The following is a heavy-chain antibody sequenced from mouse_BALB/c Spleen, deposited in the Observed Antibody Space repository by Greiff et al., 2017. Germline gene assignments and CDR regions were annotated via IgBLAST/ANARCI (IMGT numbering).Heavy chain of an antibody. J-gene: IGHJ4*01. CDR1: GFNIKDYY. D-gene: IGHD1-1*01. CDR2: IDPENGDT. CDR3: TNTTVVAGDYAMDY. Sequence: EVQLQQSGAELVRSGASVKLSCTASGFNIKDYYMHWVKQRPEQGLEWIGWIDPENGDTEYAPKFQGKATMTADTSSNTAYLQLSSLTSEDTAVYYCTNTTVVAGDYAMDYWGQGTSVTVSS. V-gene: IGHV14-4*02.